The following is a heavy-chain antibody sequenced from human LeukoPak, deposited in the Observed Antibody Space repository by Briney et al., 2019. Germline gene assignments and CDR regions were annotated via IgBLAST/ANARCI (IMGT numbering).Heavy chain of an antibody. J-gene: IGHJ2*01. D-gene: IGHD2-2*01. CDR2: IIHSGST. CDR1: GGSFSGYY. Sequence: SETLSLTCAVYGGSFSGYYWSWIRQPPRKGLEWIGEIIHSGSTNYNPSLKSRVTISVDTSKNQFSLKLSSVTAADTAVYYCASYAKDIVVLPAASIYWYFDLWGRGTLVTVSS. CDR3: ASYAKDIVVLPAASIYWYFDL. V-gene: IGHV4-34*12.